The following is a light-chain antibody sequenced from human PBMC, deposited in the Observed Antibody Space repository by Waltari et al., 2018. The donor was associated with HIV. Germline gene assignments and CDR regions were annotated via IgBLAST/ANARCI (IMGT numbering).Light chain of an antibody. CDR1: QAISTY. J-gene: IGKJ3*01. CDR2: LAY. CDR3: QQSYGFPFN. Sequence: DIQMTQSPSSLSASLGDSVVITCRASQAISTYLNWYQQKPGKAPVLVVYLAYKLQTGAPSRFRGAGSGKDFSLSITGLQTADFATYFCQQSYGFPFNFGPGT. V-gene: IGKV1-39*01.